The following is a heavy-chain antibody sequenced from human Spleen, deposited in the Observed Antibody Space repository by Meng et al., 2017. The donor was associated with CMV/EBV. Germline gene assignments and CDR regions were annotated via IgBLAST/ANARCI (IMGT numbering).Heavy chain of an antibody. CDR1: GGTFSSYA. D-gene: IGHD5-24*01. Sequence: QVQLVQSGAEVKKPGSSVKVSCKASGGTFSSYAISWVRQAPGQGLEWMGGIIPIFGTANYAQKFQGRVTITADESTSTAYMELSSLRSEDTAVYYCAKDKLGRWLQLRVPGGCDYWGQGTLVTVSS. V-gene: IGHV1-69*12. CDR2: IIPIFGTA. CDR3: AKDKLGRWLQLRVPGGCDY. J-gene: IGHJ4*02.